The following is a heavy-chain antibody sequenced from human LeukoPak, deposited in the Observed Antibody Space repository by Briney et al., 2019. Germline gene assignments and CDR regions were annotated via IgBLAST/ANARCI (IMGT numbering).Heavy chain of an antibody. CDR2: IYYSGST. V-gene: IGHV4-39*01. Sequence: SETLSLTCTVSRGSISTRSYYWAWIRQPPGKGLEWIGSIYYSGSTYYNPSLKSRVTISVDTSKNEFSLKLSSVTAADTAVYYCANDFWSGSRRFDPWGQGTLVTVSS. CDR1: RGSISTRSYY. D-gene: IGHD3-3*01. CDR3: ANDFWSGSRRFDP. J-gene: IGHJ5*02.